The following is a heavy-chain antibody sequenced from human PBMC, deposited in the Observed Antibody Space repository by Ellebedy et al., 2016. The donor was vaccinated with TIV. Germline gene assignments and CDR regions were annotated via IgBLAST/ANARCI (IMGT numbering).Heavy chain of an antibody. Sequence: GESLKISCAASGFTVSSNYMRWVRQAPGRGLEWVSVIYSGGSTYYADSVKGRFTISRDNSKNTLYLQMNRLRAEDTAVYYCARGLPLFYGVIDYWGQGTPVTVSS. CDR2: IYSGGST. CDR1: GFTVSSNY. D-gene: IGHD4-17*01. V-gene: IGHV3-66*01. J-gene: IGHJ4*02. CDR3: ARGLPLFYGVIDY.